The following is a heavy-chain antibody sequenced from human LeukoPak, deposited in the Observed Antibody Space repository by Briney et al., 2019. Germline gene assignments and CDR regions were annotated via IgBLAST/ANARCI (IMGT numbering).Heavy chain of an antibody. CDR3: ARGPNSNWSGLDF. CDR2: ISPTGSTT. J-gene: IGHJ4*02. CDR1: EFSFSGHW. D-gene: IGHD6-6*01. Sequence: PGGSLRLSCIASEFSFSGHWMHWARQLPGKGLVWVSRISPTGSTTSYADSVKGRFTVSRDNAKNTLYLQVNNLRAEDTAVYYCARGPNSNWSGLDFWGQGTLLTVSS. V-gene: IGHV3-74*01.